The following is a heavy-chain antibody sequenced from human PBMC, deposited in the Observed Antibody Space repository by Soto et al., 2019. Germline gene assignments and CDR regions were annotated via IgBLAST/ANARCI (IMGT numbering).Heavy chain of an antibody. J-gene: IGHJ4*01. CDR2: IYHGGTT. CDR1: GYSIISGSY. D-gene: IGHD6-19*01. V-gene: IGHV4-38-2*02. Sequence: PSETLSLTCTVSGYSIISGSYLALIRHPPGKVPEWIASIYHGGTTFYNPSLKSRITISVDTSNNQFSLKLTSVTAADTAVYYCARVHVMVVAGSPFDYWGHGTLVTVSS. CDR3: ARVHVMVVAGSPFDY.